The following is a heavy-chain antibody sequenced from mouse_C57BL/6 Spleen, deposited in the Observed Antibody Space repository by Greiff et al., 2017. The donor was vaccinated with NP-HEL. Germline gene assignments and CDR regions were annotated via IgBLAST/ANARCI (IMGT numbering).Heavy chain of an antibody. CDR3: AIITTVAVDY. D-gene: IGHD1-1*01. CDR2: IYPGSGNT. Sequence: VQLQQSGAELVRPGASVKLSCKASGYTFTDYYINWVKQRPGQGLEWIARIYPGSGNTYYNEKFKGKATLTAEKSSSTAYMQLSSLTSEDSAVYFCAIITTVAVDYWGQGTTLTVSS. J-gene: IGHJ2*01. CDR1: GYTFTDYY. V-gene: IGHV1-76*01.